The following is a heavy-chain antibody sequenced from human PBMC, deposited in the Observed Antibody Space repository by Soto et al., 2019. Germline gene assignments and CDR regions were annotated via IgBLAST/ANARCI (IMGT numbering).Heavy chain of an antibody. CDR3: ARGEPYSRLFFDY. CDR1: GGSISSYY. CDR2: IYYSGST. Sequence: SETLSLTCTVSGGSISSYYWSWIRQPPGKGLEWIGYIYYSGSTNYNPSLKSRVTISVDTSKNQFSLKLSSVTAADTAVYYCARGEPYSRLFFDYWGQGTLVTVSS. J-gene: IGHJ4*02. D-gene: IGHD6-13*01. V-gene: IGHV4-59*01.